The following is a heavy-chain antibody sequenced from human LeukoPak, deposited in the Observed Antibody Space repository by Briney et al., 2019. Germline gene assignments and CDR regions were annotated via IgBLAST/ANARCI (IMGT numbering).Heavy chain of an antibody. CDR1: GFTFSSYS. CDR2: ISNGGITT. D-gene: IGHD3-10*01. Sequence: GGSLRLSCAASGFTFSSYSMNWVRQAPGKGLEWVSYISNGGITTYYADSVKGRFTISRDNAKNSLYLQMNSLRADDTAVYYCARDEVGEYYVSGTYDYYYGMDVWGQGTTVTVSS. J-gene: IGHJ6*02. CDR3: ARDEVGEYYVSGTYDYYYGMDV. V-gene: IGHV3-48*01.